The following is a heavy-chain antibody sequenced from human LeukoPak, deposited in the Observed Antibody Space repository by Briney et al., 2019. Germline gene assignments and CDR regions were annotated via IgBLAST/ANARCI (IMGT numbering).Heavy chain of an antibody. D-gene: IGHD1-7*01. Sequence: PGGSLRLSCTGSRFTFGDYAMSWVRQAPGKGLEWVSFVRSKAYGGTTEYAASVQGRFSISRDDSKSIAYLQMNSLKTEDTAVYYCSRDGNFAFDYWGQGTLVTVSS. V-gene: IGHV3-49*04. CDR3: SRDGNFAFDY. CDR1: RFTFGDYA. CDR2: VRSKAYGGTT. J-gene: IGHJ4*02.